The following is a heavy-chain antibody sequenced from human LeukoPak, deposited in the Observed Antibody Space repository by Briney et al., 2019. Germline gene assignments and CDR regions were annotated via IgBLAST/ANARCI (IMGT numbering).Heavy chain of an antibody. J-gene: IGHJ4*02. CDR1: GFTFSSYA. CDR3: ARCPLEQGPYYFDY. Sequence: PGGSLRLSCAASGFTFSSYAMHWVRQAPGKGLEWVAVISYDGSNKYYADSVKGRFTISRDNSRNTLYLQMNSLRAEDTAVYYCARCPLEQGPYYFDYWGQGTLVTVSS. V-gene: IGHV3-30-3*01. CDR2: ISYDGSNK.